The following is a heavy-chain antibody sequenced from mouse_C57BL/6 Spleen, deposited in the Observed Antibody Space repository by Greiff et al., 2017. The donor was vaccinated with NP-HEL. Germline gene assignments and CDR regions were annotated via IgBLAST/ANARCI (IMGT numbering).Heavy chain of an antibody. Sequence: EVQLQQSGAELVRPGASVKLSCTASGFNIKDDYMHWVKQRPEQGLEWIGWIDPENGDTEYASKFQGKATITADTSSNTASLQLSSLTSEDTAVYYCTTRLGRRGDYWGQGTSVTVSS. CDR2: IDPENGDT. CDR1: GFNIKDDY. J-gene: IGHJ4*01. D-gene: IGHD4-1*01. V-gene: IGHV14-4*01. CDR3: TTRLGRRGDY.